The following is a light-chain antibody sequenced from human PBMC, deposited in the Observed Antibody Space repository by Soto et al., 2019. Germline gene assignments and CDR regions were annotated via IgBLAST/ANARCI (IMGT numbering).Light chain of an antibody. CDR2: DVN. V-gene: IGLV2-11*01. Sequence: QSALTQPRSVSGSPGQSVTISCTGTSNDVGDYDYVSWYQQYPGKAPKLIIYDVNKRPSGVPDRFSGSKSGNTASLTISALKAEDEADYYCCSYAGGYTFVFGTGTKVTVL. CDR3: CSYAGGYTFV. CDR1: SNDVGDYDY. J-gene: IGLJ1*01.